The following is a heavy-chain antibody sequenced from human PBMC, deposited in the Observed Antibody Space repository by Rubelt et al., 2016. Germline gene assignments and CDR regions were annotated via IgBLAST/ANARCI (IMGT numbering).Heavy chain of an antibody. CDR3: AREDHSGATRRRGQYYYALDV. Sequence: QLQLQESGPGLVKPSETLSLTCTVSGGSISSSSYYWGWIRQPPGKGLEWIGHIYNSGITYYNPSLKSRVTISVDRSNNQFSLKRNSVAAADTAGEYCAREDHSGATRRRGQYYYALDVWGQGTTVIVSS. CDR2: IYNSGIT. V-gene: IGHV4-39*07. J-gene: IGHJ6*02. D-gene: IGHD6-6*01. CDR1: GGSISSSSYY.